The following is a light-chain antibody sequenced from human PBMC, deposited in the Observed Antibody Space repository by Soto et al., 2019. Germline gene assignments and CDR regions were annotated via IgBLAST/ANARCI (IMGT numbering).Light chain of an antibody. J-gene: IGLJ1*01. CDR3: CSYADSYTYV. CDR2: DVN. Sequence: QSALTQPRSVSGSRGQSVTISCTGTSSDVGGYNYVSWYQQHPGKAPKLMIYDVNKRPSGVPDRFSGSKSGNTASLTISGLQAEDEADYYCCSYADSYTYVFGIGTKVTVL. V-gene: IGLV2-11*01. CDR1: SSDVGGYNY.